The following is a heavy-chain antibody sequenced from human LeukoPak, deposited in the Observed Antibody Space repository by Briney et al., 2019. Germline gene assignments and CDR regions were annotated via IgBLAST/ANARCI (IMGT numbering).Heavy chain of an antibody. Sequence: GGSLRLSCATSGFSFNTFWMNWVRQAPGKGLERVASINQGGTEKYYVDSVKGRFTVSRDNAKNSLYLQMYGLTAEDTAVYYCARDGPPAGLYFDNWGQGTLVTVSS. CDR3: ARDGPPAGLYFDN. J-gene: IGHJ4*02. V-gene: IGHV3-7*01. D-gene: IGHD2-2*01. CDR1: GFSFNTFW. CDR2: INQGGTEK.